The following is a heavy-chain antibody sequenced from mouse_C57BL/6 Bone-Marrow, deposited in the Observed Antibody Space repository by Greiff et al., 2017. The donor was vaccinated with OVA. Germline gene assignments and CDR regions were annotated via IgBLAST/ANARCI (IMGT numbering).Heavy chain of an antibody. Sequence: EVKLEESGGGLVKPGGSLKLSCAASGFTFSSYAMSWVRQTPEKRLEWVATISDGGSYTYYPDNVKGRFTISRDNAKNNLYLQMSHLKSEDTAMYYCAREDYSNPYAMDYWGQGTSVTVSS. V-gene: IGHV5-4*01. J-gene: IGHJ4*01. CDR3: AREDYSNPYAMDY. CDR1: GFTFSSYA. CDR2: ISDGGSYT. D-gene: IGHD2-5*01.